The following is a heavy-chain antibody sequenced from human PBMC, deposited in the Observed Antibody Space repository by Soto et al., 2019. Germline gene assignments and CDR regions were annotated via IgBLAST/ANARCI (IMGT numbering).Heavy chain of an antibody. Sequence: QVQLVESGGGVVQPGRSLRLSCAASGFTFSSYAMHWVRQAPGKGLEWVAVISYDGSNKYYADSVKGRFTISRDNSKNTLYLQMNSLRAEDTAVYYCAREIERLLGCWGQGTLDAVSS. D-gene: IGHD3-3*01. CDR1: GFTFSSYA. J-gene: IGHJ4*02. CDR2: ISYDGSNK. V-gene: IGHV3-30-3*01. CDR3: AREIERLLGC.